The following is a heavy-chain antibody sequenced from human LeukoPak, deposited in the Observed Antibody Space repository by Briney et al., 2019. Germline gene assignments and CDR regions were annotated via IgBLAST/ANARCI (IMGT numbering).Heavy chain of an antibody. V-gene: IGHV4-59*01. J-gene: IGHJ4*02. Sequence: SETLSLTCTVSGGSISSYYWSWIRQPPGKGLEWIGYIYYSGSTNYDPSLKSRVTISIDTPNNQFSLKLSSVTAADTAVYYCATGVHGIAAAGDYYFDYWGQGTLVTVSS. D-gene: IGHD6-13*01. CDR1: GGSISSYY. CDR3: ATGVHGIAAAGDYYFDY. CDR2: IYYSGST.